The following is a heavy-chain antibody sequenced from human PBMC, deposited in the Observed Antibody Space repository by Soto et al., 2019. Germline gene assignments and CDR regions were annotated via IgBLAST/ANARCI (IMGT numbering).Heavy chain of an antibody. CDR1: GFTFSSYA. D-gene: IGHD1-26*01. V-gene: IGHV3-21*01. CDR3: ARDSGSPLVSYGMDV. Sequence: GGSLRLSCAASGFTFSSYAMSWVRQAPGKGLEWVSSISSSSSYIYYADSVKGRFTISRDNAKNSLYLQMNSLRAEDTAVYYCARDSGSPLVSYGMDVWGQGTTVTVSS. CDR2: ISSSSSYI. J-gene: IGHJ6*02.